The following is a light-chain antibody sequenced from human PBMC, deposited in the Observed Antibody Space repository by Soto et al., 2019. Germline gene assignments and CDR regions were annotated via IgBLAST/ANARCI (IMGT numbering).Light chain of an antibody. CDR2: GAS. CDR1: QSVSSSQ. V-gene: IGKV3-20*01. J-gene: IGKJ3*01. CDR3: QHYGSSGVT. Sequence: EIVLTQSPGTLSLSPGERATLSCRASQSVSSSQLAWYQQRPGQAPRLLIYGASTRATGIADRFSGSGSGTDFTLTISRLEPEDFEVYYCQHYGSSGVTFGPGTKVDIK.